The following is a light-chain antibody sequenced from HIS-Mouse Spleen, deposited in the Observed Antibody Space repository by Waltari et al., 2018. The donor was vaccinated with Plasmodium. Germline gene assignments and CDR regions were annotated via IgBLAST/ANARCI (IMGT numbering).Light chain of an antibody. V-gene: IGLV3-10*01. CDR1: ALPKKY. J-gene: IGLJ3*02. CDR3: YSTDSSGNHRV. CDR2: EDS. Sequence: SYELTQPPSVSVSPGQTARITCSGDALPKKYAYWYQQKSGQAPVLVIYEDSKRPSGIPERVSGSSSGTMASLTISGAQGEDEADYYCYSTDSSGNHRVFGGGTKLTVL.